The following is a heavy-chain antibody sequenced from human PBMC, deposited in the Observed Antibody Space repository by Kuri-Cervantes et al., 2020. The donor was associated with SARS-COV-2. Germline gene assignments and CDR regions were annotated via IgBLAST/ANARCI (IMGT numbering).Heavy chain of an antibody. D-gene: IGHD3-22*01. J-gene: IGHJ3*01. Sequence: ASEQVSCRVSGNTLTELPLHWVRQAPGKGLEWMGGFDPEQREIIYAQKFQGRVSMTEDTSTDTAYMELSSLRSEDTAVYYCATEGYSIIIWAFAHWGQGTKVTVSS. CDR3: ATEGYSIIIWAFAH. CDR1: GNTLTELP. CDR2: FDPEQREI. V-gene: IGHV1-24*01.